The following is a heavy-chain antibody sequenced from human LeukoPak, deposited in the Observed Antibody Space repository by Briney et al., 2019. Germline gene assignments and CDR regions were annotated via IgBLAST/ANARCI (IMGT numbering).Heavy chain of an antibody. V-gene: IGHV4-31*03. D-gene: IGHD1-26*01. J-gene: IGHJ6*04. CDR1: GGAISSYGYY. CDR3: ARGIPGRWESYYYGMDV. CDR2: IFYSGTT. Sequence: PSETLSLTCSVSGGAISSYGYYWSWIRQHPGNGLEWIGYIFYSGTTYYNPSLKSRVTISVDTSKNQFSLKLSSVTAADTAVYYCARGIPGRWESYYYGMDVRGKGTTVTVSS.